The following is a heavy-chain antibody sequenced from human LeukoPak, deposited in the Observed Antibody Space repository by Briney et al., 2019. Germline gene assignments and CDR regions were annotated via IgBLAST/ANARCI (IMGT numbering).Heavy chain of an antibody. CDR1: GFTFSSYA. Sequence: GGSLRLSCAASGFTFSSYAMRWVRQAPGKGLEWVSSTTDSGSRTYYADSVKGRFTISRDNAKNSLYLQMNSLRAEDTAVYYCARGAYYYEDWGQGTLVTVSS. CDR2: TTDSGSRT. CDR3: ARGAYYYED. D-gene: IGHD3-22*01. V-gene: IGHV3-23*01. J-gene: IGHJ4*02.